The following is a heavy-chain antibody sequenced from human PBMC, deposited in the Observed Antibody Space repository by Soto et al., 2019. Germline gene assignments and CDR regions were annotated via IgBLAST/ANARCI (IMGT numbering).Heavy chain of an antibody. CDR2: ISGSGGTT. Sequence: WGSLRVSCTSSVFTFSTSAMNWVRQAPGKGLEWVSGISGSGGTTYYADSVKGRFTISRDGSKNTVFLQMNSLRAEDTAVYYCAKDLGYCSSTACYDFYAMDVWGQGTPVTVSS. D-gene: IGHD2-2*01. CDR3: AKDLGYCSSTACYDFYAMDV. V-gene: IGHV3-23*01. CDR1: VFTFSTSA. J-gene: IGHJ6*01.